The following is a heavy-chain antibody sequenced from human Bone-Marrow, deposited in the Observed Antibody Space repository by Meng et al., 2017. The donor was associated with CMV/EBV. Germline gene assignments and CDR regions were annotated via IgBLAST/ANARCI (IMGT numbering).Heavy chain of an antibody. CDR1: GGSISSYY. J-gene: IGHJ3*02. CDR3: AREVTSNAFDI. V-gene: IGHV4-59*01. CDR2: IYYSGTT. Sequence: GSLRLSCTVSGGSISSYYWNWIRQPPGKGLECIGYIYYSGTTYYNPALKSRVTISVDTSKNQFSRKLISVTAADTAVYFYAREVTSNAFDIWGQGAMVTVSS.